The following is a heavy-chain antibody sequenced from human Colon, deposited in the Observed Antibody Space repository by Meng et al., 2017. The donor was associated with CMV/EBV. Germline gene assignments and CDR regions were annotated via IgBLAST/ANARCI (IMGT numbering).Heavy chain of an antibody. D-gene: IGHD1-26*01. Sequence: APSGFTFSSHTMPWVRQAPGKGLEWVSSISISATKIYYADSVRGRFTVSRDDATDSLYLQLNSLRAEDTALYYCARDKGILGGTFDYWGQGTLVTVSS. V-gene: IGHV3-21*01. CDR3: ARDKGILGGTFDY. CDR2: ISISATKI. J-gene: IGHJ4*02. CDR1: GFTFSSHT.